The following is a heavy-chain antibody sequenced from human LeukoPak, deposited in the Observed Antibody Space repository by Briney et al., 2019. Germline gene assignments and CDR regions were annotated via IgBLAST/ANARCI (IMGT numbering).Heavy chain of an antibody. CDR1: GGSIRSSY. D-gene: IGHD2-15*01. Sequence: PSETLSLTCTVSGGSIRSSYWSWIRQPPRKGLEWIGYFYYSGSTNYNHFLKSRVTISVDTSKNQFALKLSSVTAADTAVYYCARGGCSGGGCYSGGRSWFDPWGQGTLVTVSS. CDR3: ARGGCSGGGCYSGGRSWFDP. J-gene: IGHJ5*02. V-gene: IGHV4-59*01. CDR2: FYYSGST.